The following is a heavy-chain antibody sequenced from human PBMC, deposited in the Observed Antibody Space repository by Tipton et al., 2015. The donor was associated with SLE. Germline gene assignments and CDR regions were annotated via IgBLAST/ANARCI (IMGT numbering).Heavy chain of an antibody. D-gene: IGHD6-25*01. CDR3: AREVAIAAASKY. CDR2: ISSSSSNI. V-gene: IGHV3-21*03. J-gene: IGHJ4*02. Sequence: SLRLSCVDSGSRFSNFWMTWVRQGPGKGLEWVSSISSSSSNIYYADSVKGRFTISRDNAKNSLYLQMNSLRAEDTAVYYCAREVAIAAASKYWGQGTLVTVSS. CDR1: GSRFSNFW.